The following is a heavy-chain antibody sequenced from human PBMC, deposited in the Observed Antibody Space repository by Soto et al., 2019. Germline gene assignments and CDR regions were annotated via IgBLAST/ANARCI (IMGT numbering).Heavy chain of an antibody. V-gene: IGHV1-3*01. CDR2: INAGNGNT. J-gene: IGHJ6*02. Sequence: ASVKVSCKASGYSFTSYAMHWVRQAPGQRLEWMGWINAGNGNTKYSQKFQGRVTISRDTSASTAYMELSSLRSEDTAVYYCARGPFVAAGGSPWVDVWGQGTTVTVSS. CDR3: ARGPFVAAGGSPWVDV. D-gene: IGHD6-13*01. CDR1: GYSFTSYA.